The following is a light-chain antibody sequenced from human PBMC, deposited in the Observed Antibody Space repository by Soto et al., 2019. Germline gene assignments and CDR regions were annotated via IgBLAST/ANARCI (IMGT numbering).Light chain of an antibody. Sequence: QSVLTQPPSVSGSPGQSVTISCTGTGSDFGRYNRVSWYQHTPGTAPKLLIYEVTNRPSGVPDRFSGSRSGNTASLTISGLQAEDDADYYCSSFTTIDTWVLGGGTQLTVL. CDR3: SSFTTIDTWV. J-gene: IGLJ3*02. CDR2: EVT. CDR1: GSDFGRYNR. V-gene: IGLV2-18*02.